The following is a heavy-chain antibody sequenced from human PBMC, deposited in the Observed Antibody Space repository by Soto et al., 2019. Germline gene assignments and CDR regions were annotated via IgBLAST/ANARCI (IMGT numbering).Heavy chain of an antibody. J-gene: IGHJ4*02. D-gene: IGHD3-22*01. CDR1: GSSMTTYY. CDR3: ANRYYDGSGYLHDY. Sequence: SETLSLTCSVSGSSMTTYYWHWIRQAPGKGLEWIGFIYNSGRGSTGSNPSLSSRVTFSIETSKNQFSLKLDSATAADTAVYYCANRYYDGSGYLHDYWGQGILVTAPQ. V-gene: IGHV4-59*01. CDR2: IYNSGRGST.